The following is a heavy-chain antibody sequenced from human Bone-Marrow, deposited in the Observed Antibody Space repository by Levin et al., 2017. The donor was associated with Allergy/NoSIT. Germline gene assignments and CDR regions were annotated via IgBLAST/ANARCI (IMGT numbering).Heavy chain of an antibody. J-gene: IGHJ3*02. V-gene: IGHV3-30-3*01. CDR2: ISYDGSNK. CDR3: ARMKDCKTIDCYNSFDI. CDR1: GFTFSNSA. D-gene: IGHD2-21*02. Sequence: LSLTCAASGFTFSNSAMHWVRQAPGKGLEWVAIISYDGSNKNYADSVKGRFTMSRDNSKNTLYLQMNSLRAEDTAVYYCARMKDCKTIDCYNSFDIWGQGTMVTVSS.